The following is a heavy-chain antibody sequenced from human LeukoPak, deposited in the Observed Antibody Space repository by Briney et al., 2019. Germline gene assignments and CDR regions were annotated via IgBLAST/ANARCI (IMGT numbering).Heavy chain of an antibody. CDR1: GDSVSSNSAA. D-gene: IGHD3-22*01. Sequence: SQTLSLTCAISGDSVSSNSAAWNWIRQSPSRGLEWLGRTYYRSKWYNDYAVSVKSRITINPDTSKNQFSLQLNSVTPEDTAVYYCARVPRAYYDSSGPFDYWGQGTLVTVSS. CDR2: TYYRSKWYN. CDR3: ARVPRAYYDSSGPFDY. J-gene: IGHJ4*02. V-gene: IGHV6-1*01.